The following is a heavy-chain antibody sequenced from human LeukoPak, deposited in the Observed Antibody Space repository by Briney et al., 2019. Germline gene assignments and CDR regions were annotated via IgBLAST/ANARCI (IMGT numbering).Heavy chain of an antibody. CDR3: ARGPFGGSGVQPGPRYYFDY. D-gene: IGHD3-10*01. CDR1: GGSISSSSYY. J-gene: IGHJ4*02. V-gene: IGHV4-61*02. Sequence: KPPETLSLTCTVSGGSISSSSYYWSWIRQPAGKGLEWIGRIYTSGSTNYNPSLKSRVTISVDTSKNQFSLKLSSVTAADTAVYYCARGPFGGSGVQPGPRYYFDYWGQGTLATVSS. CDR2: IYTSGST.